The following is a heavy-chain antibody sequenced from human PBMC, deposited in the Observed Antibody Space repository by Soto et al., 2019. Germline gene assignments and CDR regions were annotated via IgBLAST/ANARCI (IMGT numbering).Heavy chain of an antibody. J-gene: IGHJ5*02. CDR3: ARVRLPRGYSYDNNWFDP. CDR1: GYTFTSYG. CDR2: ISAYNGNT. D-gene: IGHD5-18*01. V-gene: IGHV1-18*01. Sequence: QVQLVQSGAEVKKLGASVKVSCKASGYTFTSYGISWVRQAPGQGLEWMGWISAYNGNTNYAQKLQGRVTMTTDTSTSTAYMELRSLRSDDTAVYYCARVRLPRGYSYDNNWFDPWGQGTLVTVSS.